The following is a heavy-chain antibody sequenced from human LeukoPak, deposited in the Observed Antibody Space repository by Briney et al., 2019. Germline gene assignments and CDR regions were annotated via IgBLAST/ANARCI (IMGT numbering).Heavy chain of an antibody. Sequence: GGSLRLSCAASGFTFSSYGMHWVRQAQGKGLEGVAVIWYDGSNKYYADSVKGRLTISRDNYKKRLYLQMKRLRAEDTAVYYCAKDIVLMVYAIFYYYYMDVWGKGTTVTVSS. D-gene: IGHD2-8*01. CDR2: IWYDGSNK. CDR1: GFTFSSYG. CDR3: AKDIVLMVYAIFYYYYMDV. J-gene: IGHJ6*03. V-gene: IGHV3-33*06.